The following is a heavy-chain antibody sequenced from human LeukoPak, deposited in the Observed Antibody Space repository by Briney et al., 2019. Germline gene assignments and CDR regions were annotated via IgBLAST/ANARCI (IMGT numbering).Heavy chain of an antibody. V-gene: IGHV1-69*04. D-gene: IGHD4-17*01. CDR1: GGTFSSYA. J-gene: IGHJ3*02. CDR2: IIPILGIA. CDR3: ARDLGYGDHDAFDI. Sequence: SVKVSCKASGGTFSSYAISWVRQAPGQGLEWMGRIIPILGIANYAQRFQGRVTITADKSTSTAYMELSSLRSEDTAVYYCARDLGYGDHDAFDIWGQGTMVTVSS.